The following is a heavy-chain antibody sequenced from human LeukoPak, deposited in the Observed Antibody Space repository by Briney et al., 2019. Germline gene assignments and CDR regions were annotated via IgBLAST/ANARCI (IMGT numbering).Heavy chain of an antibody. CDR3: ARAGGNWFDP. J-gene: IGHJ5*02. Sequence: SETLSLTCTVSGGSLSRYYWSLIRQPPGKGLEWIGYISYSGSINYNPSLKSRVTISVDTSKNQFSLRLSSVTAADTAVYYCARAGGNWFDPWGQGTLVTVSS. CDR1: GGSLSRYY. CDR2: ISYSGSI. V-gene: IGHV4-59*01. D-gene: IGHD3-10*01.